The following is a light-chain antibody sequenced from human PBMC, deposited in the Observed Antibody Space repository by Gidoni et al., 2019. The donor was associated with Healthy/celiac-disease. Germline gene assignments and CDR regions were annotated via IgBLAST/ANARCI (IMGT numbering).Light chain of an antibody. V-gene: IGKV3-20*01. Sequence: EIVLTQSPVTLSLSPGERATLSCRDSQSVSSSYLAWYQQKPGQAPRLLIYGASSRATGIPDRVSGSGSGTDFTLTISRLEPEDFAVYYCQQYGSSPTFGQGTKVEIK. CDR2: GAS. CDR3: QQYGSSPT. J-gene: IGKJ1*01. CDR1: QSVSSSY.